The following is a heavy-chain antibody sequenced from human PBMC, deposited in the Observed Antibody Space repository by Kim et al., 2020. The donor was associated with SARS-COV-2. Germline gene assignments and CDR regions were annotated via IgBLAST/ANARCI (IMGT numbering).Heavy chain of an antibody. CDR1: GFTFDDYA. V-gene: IGHV3-9*01. CDR3: AKDGWYSSSWYTSAGFDY. D-gene: IGHD6-13*01. CDR2: ISWNSGSI. J-gene: IGHJ4*02. Sequence: GGSLRLSCAASGFTFDDYAMHWVRQAPGKGLEWVSGISWNSGSIGYADSVKGRFTISRDNAKNSLYLQMNSLRAEDTALYYCAKDGWYSSSWYTSAGFDYWGQGTLVTVSS.